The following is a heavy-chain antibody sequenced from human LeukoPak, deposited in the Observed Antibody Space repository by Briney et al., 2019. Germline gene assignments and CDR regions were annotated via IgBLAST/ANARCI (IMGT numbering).Heavy chain of an antibody. V-gene: IGHV4-4*09. Sequence: SETLSLTCTVSGGSISNYYWSWIRQPPGKGLEWIGYIYFSGSTNYNPSLKSRVTISVDTSKNQFSLKLSSVTAADTAVYYCARYTRGRNGMDVWGQGTTVTVSS. J-gene: IGHJ6*02. D-gene: IGHD1-26*01. CDR1: GGSISNYY. CDR2: IYFSGST. CDR3: ARYTRGRNGMDV.